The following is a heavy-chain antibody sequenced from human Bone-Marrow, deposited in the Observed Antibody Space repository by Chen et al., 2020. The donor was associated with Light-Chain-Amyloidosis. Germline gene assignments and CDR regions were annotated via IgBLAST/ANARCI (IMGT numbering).Heavy chain of an antibody. CDR3: ARGRNPLPAACYYYMDV. V-gene: IGHV4-34*01. J-gene: IGHJ6*03. D-gene: IGHD2-15*01. CDR1: GGSFSGYY. Sequence: QVQLQQWGAGLLKPSETLSLTCAVYGGSFSGYYWSWIRQPPGKGLEWIGEINHSGSTNYNPSLKSRVTISVDTSKNQFSLKLSSVTAADTAVYYCARGRNPLPAACYYYMDVWGKGTTVTVSS. CDR2: INHSGST.